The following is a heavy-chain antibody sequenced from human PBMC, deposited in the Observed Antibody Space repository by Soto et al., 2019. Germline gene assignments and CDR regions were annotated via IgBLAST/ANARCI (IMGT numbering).Heavy chain of an antibody. J-gene: IGHJ4*02. Sequence: ETLSLTCTVSGGSVSSGSYYWSWIRQPPGKGLEWIGYIYYSGSTNYNPSLKSRATISVDTSKNQFSLKLSSVTAADTAVYYCARGYYDSSGYYYATYPFDYWGQGTLVTVSS. CDR2: IYYSGST. V-gene: IGHV4-61*01. D-gene: IGHD3-22*01. CDR3: ARGYYDSSGYYYATYPFDY. CDR1: GGSVSSGSYY.